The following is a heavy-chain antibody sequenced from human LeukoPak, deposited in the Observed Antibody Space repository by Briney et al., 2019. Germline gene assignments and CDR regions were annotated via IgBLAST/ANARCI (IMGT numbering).Heavy chain of an antibody. V-gene: IGHV3-48*01. CDR2: IRSDSGDI. CDR1: GFTLSTYM. D-gene: IGHD1-1*01. J-gene: IGHJ4*02. Sequence: GGSLRLSRAASGFTLSTYMMHWVRQAPGKGLERLSYIRSDSGDIYYADSVQGRFTISRDNAQKTLYLQMNSLRAEDTVVYYCMSELAYWGQGALVTVSS. CDR3: MSELAY.